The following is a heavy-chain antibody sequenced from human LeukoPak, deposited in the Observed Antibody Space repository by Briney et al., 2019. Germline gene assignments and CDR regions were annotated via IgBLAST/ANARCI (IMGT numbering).Heavy chain of an antibody. CDR3: ARGVAAAGTSWFDP. D-gene: IGHD6-13*01. CDR2: INPNSGGT. J-gene: IGHJ5*02. CDR1: GYTFTYYY. Sequence: ASVKVSCKASGYTFTYYYMHWVRQAPGQGLEWMGWINPNSGGTNYAQKLQGRVTMTTDTSTSTAYMELRSLRSDDTAVYYCARGVAAAGTSWFDPWGQGTLVTVSS. V-gene: IGHV1-2*02.